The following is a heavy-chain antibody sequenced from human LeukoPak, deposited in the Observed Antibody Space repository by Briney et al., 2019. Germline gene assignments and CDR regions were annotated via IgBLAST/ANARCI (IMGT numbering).Heavy chain of an antibody. D-gene: IGHD3-22*01. CDR3: ARVLYYYDSSGRGYYMDV. CDR2: ISSSSSYI. V-gene: IGHV3-21*01. CDR1: GFTFSSYS. J-gene: IGHJ6*03. Sequence: GGSLRLSCAASGFTFSSYSMNWFRQAPGKGLEWVSSISSSSSYIYYADSVKGRFTISRDNAKNSLYLQMNSLRAEDTAVYYCARVLYYYDSSGRGYYMDVWGKGTTVTVSS.